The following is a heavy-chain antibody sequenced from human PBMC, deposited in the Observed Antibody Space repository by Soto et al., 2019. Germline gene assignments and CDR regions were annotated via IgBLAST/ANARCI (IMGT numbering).Heavy chain of an antibody. J-gene: IGHJ4*02. V-gene: IGHV4-59*01. D-gene: IGHD4-17*01. CDR1: GGSISSYY. CDR3: ARDPPDGDSYFDY. CDR2: IYYSGTT. Sequence: SETLSLTCTVSGGSISSYYWSWIRQPPGKGLEWIGYIYYSGTTNYNPSLKSRVTMSIDTSRNQFSLKLSSVTAADTAVYYCARDPPDGDSYFDYWGQGTLVTVSS.